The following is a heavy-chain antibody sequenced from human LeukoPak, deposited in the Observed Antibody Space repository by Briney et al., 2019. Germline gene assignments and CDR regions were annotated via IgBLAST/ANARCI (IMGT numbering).Heavy chain of an antibody. V-gene: IGHV3-33*06. CDR1: GFTFSSYG. CDR2: IWYDGSNK. D-gene: IGHD3-22*01. CDR3: AKDSYDSSGRYYYYYMDV. J-gene: IGHJ6*03. Sequence: GRSLRLSCAASGFTFSSYGMHWVRQAPGKGLEWVAVIWYDGSNKYYADSVKGRFTISRDNSKNTLYLQMNSLRADDTAVYYCAKDSYDSSGRYYYYYMDVWGKGTTVTVSS.